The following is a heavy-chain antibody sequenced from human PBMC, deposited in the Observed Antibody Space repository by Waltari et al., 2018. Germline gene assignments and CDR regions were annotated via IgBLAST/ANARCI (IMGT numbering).Heavy chain of an antibody. Sequence: QVQLQESGPGLVKPSETLSLTCTVSGGSISSYYWSWIRQPPGKGLEWIGYIYYSGSTNYIPSLKSRVTISVDTSKNQFSLKLSSVTAADTAVYYCARHYSSRVAARPYYFDYWGQGTLVTVSS. CDR3: ARHYSSRVAARPYYFDY. CDR2: IYYSGST. CDR1: GGSISSYY. V-gene: IGHV4-59*08. D-gene: IGHD6-6*01. J-gene: IGHJ4*02.